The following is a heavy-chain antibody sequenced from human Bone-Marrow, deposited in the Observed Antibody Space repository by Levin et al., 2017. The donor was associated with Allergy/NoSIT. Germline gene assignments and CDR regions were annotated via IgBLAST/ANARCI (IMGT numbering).Heavy chain of an antibody. J-gene: IGHJ4*02. CDR2: ISSSSAAI. V-gene: IGHV3-48*03. CDR1: GFTFTNYE. Sequence: SCVASGFTFTNYEMNWVRRAPGRGLEWISYISSSSAAIFYADSVKGRFAVSRDNARNSLHLQMNNLRAEDSGIYYCAREGQSANFFDFWGQGTLVTVSS. CDR3: AREGQSANFFDF.